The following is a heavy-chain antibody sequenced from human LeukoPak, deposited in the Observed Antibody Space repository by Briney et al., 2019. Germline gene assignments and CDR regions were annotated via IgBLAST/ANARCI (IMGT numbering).Heavy chain of an antibody. Sequence: SETLSLTCTDPGGSISSYYWSWIRQPPGKGLQWIGYIHYSGSTSYNPSLKSRVTISVDTSKHQFSLKLSSVTAADTAVYYCATPFPLVPAAKPLPRYYYYMDVWGKGTTVTISS. CDR1: GGSISSYY. D-gene: IGHD2-2*02. V-gene: IGHV4-59*08. CDR2: IHYSGST. CDR3: ATPFPLVPAAKPLPRYYYYMDV. J-gene: IGHJ6*03.